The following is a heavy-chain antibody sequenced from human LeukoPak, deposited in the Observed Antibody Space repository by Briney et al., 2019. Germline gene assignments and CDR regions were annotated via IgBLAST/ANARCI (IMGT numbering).Heavy chain of an antibody. J-gene: IGHJ6*03. CDR3: AKDGLYGSGNMDV. D-gene: IGHD3-10*01. CDR1: VFTFSDYS. CDR2: VNTVRNYI. V-gene: IGHV3-21*01. Sequence: KPGGSLRLSCAASVFTFSDYSMKWGRQAPGRGLEWGAAVNTVRNYIYYADSIRGRFTISSDNSKNTLYLQMNSLRAEDTAVSYCAKDGLYGSGNMDVWGKGTTVTVSS.